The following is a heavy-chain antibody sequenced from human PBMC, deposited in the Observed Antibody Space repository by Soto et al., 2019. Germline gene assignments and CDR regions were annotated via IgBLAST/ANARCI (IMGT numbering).Heavy chain of an antibody. D-gene: IGHD4-17*01. J-gene: IGHJ4*02. Sequence: PGGSLRLSCAASGFTFSSYEMNWVRQAPGKGLEWVPYISSSGSTIYYADSVKGRFTISRDNAKNSLYLQMNSLRAEDTAVYYCARDDYGGNSDYWGQGTLVTVSS. V-gene: IGHV3-48*03. CDR2: ISSSGSTI. CDR1: GFTFSSYE. CDR3: ARDDYGGNSDY.